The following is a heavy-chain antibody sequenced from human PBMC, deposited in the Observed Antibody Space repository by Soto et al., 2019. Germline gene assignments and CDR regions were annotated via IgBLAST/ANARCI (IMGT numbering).Heavy chain of an antibody. V-gene: IGHV4-38-2*01. D-gene: IGHD3-3*01. CDR3: ARNSYYDFWSGYQRGLDL. CDR1: GYPISSGYY. J-gene: IGHJ4*02. CDR2: LYHSGST. Sequence: ASETLSLTCAVFGYPISSGYYWGWIRQSPGKGLEWIGSLYHSGSTYYNPSLKSRVTISVDSSKNQFTLRLTSVTAADTAVYYCARNSYYDFWSGYQRGLDLWGQGTVVTVSS.